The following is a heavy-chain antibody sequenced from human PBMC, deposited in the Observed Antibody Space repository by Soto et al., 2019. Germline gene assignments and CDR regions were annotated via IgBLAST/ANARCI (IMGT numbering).Heavy chain of an antibody. V-gene: IGHV3-53*01. CDR3: ARDPSTTGYYGLDV. CDR1: GFTVKNYQ. J-gene: IGHJ6*02. Sequence: GGSMRLSCAASGFTVKNYQMNWVRQAPGKGLEWVSVIYSGGVTYYPDSVKGRFTTIRDTSKNTVYLQMNSLRADDTAMYYCARDPSTTGYYGLDVWGQGTTVTVSS. CDR2: IYSGGVT.